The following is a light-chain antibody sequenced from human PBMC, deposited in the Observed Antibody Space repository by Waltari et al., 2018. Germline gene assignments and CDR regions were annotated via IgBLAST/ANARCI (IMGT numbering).Light chain of an antibody. CDR1: RGHSSNI. CDR2: VNSDGSH. J-gene: IGLJ3*02. Sequence: QLVLTQSPSASASLAASVKLTCTLSRGHSSNITAWLQQQPGKGPRYLMQVNSDGSHRKGDEIPDRFSGSSSGAERYLTISSLQSEDEADYYCETGGHGTWVFGGGTKLTVL. V-gene: IGLV4-69*01. CDR3: ETGGHGTWV.